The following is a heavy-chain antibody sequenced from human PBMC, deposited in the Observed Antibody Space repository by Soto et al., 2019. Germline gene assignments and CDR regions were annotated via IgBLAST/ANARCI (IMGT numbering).Heavy chain of an antibody. CDR1: CDSFSSGAYA. CDR3: ARAATSDHFDY. J-gene: IGHJ4*02. Sequence: TLSLTCTVSCDSFSSGAYAWSWIRQSSGRGLEWIGYIYYSGTAFYNPSLKSRVTLSVVKSKNQFSLKVTSVTTADTAVYYCARAATSDHFDYWGPGTLVTVSS. D-gene: IGHD2-21*02. CDR2: IYYSGTA. V-gene: IGHV4-30-2*06.